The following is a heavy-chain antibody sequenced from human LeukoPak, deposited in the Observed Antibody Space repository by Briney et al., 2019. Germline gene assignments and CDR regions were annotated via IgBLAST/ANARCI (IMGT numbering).Heavy chain of an antibody. V-gene: IGHV3-23*01. CDR2: LSESGGGT. CDR3: ARGPNGDYLGAFDF. D-gene: IGHD4-17*01. Sequence: GGSLRLSCAASGFTFSSYGMHWVRQAPGKGLEWVSSLSESGGGTHYADSVSGRFTMSRDNSKNMLYLQMNNLRAEDTAVYFCARGPNGDYLGAFDFWGQGTMVTVSS. J-gene: IGHJ3*01. CDR1: GFTFSSYG.